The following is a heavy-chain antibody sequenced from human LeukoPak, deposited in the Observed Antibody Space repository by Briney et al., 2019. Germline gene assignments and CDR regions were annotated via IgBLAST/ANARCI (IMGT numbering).Heavy chain of an antibody. V-gene: IGHV3-48*03. CDR3: ARARSSYGYGDAFDI. Sequence: GSLRLSCAASGFTLSSYEMNWVRQAPGKGLEWVSYISSSGSTIYYADSVKGRFTISRDNAKNSLYLQMNSLRAEDTAVYYCARARSSYGYGDAFDIWGQGTMVTVSS. CDR2: ISSSGSTI. D-gene: IGHD5-18*01. J-gene: IGHJ3*02. CDR1: GFTLSSYE.